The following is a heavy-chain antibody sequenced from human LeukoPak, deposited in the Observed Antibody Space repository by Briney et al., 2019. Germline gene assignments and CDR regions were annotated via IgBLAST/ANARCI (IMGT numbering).Heavy chain of an antibody. V-gene: IGHV3-48*04. Sequence: GGSLRLSCAASGFTFSSYSMNWVRQAPGKGLEWVSYISRSSSTIYYSDSVKGRFTISRDNAKNSLYLQMNSLRAEDTAVYYCARDWGYCSGGSCYFQALDYWGQGTLVTVSS. CDR2: ISRSSSTI. D-gene: IGHD2-15*01. CDR3: ARDWGYCSGGSCYFQALDY. CDR1: GFTFSSYS. J-gene: IGHJ4*02.